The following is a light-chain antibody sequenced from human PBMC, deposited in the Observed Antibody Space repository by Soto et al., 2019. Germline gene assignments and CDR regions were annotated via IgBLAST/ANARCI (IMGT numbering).Light chain of an antibody. CDR3: CSFTSITTYV. CDR2: EVS. J-gene: IGLJ1*01. V-gene: IGLV2-14*01. Sequence: QSVLTQPASLSGSLGKSITISCTGTSSDVGAYNYVSWYQQQPGKAPKLMISEVSNRPSGVSNRFSGSKSSNTASLIISGLQAEDEADYYCCSFTSITTYVFGTGTKGTVL. CDR1: SSDVGAYNY.